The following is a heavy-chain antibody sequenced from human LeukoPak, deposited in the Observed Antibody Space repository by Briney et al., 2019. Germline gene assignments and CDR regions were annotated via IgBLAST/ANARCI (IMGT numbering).Heavy chain of an antibody. CDR1: GFGSNSG. CDR2: ISYDGSNA. J-gene: IGHJ4*02. CDR3: AKDLNSRWSLDY. Sequence: PGGPLGFSCKASGFGSNSGRYWVRQAPAKGLEWVAFISYDGSNAYYGDSVKGRFSISRDDSKNTLYLQMSSLRAEDTAVYYCAKDLNSRWSLDYWGQGTLVTVSS. V-gene: IGHV3-30*18. D-gene: IGHD2/OR15-2a*01.